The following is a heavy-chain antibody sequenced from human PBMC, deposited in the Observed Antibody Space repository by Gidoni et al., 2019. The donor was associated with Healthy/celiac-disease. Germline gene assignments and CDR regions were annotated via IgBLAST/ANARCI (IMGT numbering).Heavy chain of an antibody. V-gene: IGHV4-31*03. D-gene: IGHD2-15*01. Sequence: QVHLQESGPELVKPSQTLSLTCTFSGGPISRCGAYWSWIRQHPGKGLEWIGYIYYSGSTYYNQSLKSRVTISVDPSKNQFSLKLSSVHAADTAVYYCARYGCRGGSCYSRAGNWFDPWGQGPLVPVSS. J-gene: IGHJ5*02. CDR1: GGPISRCGAY. CDR2: IYYSGST. CDR3: ARYGCRGGSCYSRAGNWFDP.